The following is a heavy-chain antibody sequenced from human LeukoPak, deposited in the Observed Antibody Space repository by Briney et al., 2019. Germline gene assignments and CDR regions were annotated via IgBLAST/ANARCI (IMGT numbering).Heavy chain of an antibody. Sequence: GGSLRLSCAASGFTFSSYGMHWVRQAPGKGLEWVTFIRYDGSNKYYADSVKGRFTISRDNSKNTLYLQMNSLRAEDTAVYYCALLPRGLEWLSDWDDAFDIWGQGTMVTVSS. V-gene: IGHV3-30*02. CDR2: IRYDGSNK. J-gene: IGHJ3*02. CDR1: GFTFSSYG. D-gene: IGHD3-3*01. CDR3: ALLPRGLEWLSDWDDAFDI.